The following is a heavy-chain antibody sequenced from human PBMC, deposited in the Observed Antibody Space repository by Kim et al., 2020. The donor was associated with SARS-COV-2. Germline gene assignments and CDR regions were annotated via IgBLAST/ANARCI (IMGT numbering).Heavy chain of an antibody. V-gene: IGHV6-1*01. Sequence: GSVRSRLTINPDTSKNQFSLHLNSVTPEDTAVYYCARASAVGGANWFDPWGQGTLVTVSS. CDR3: ARASAVGGANWFDP. D-gene: IGHD6-19*01. J-gene: IGHJ5*02.